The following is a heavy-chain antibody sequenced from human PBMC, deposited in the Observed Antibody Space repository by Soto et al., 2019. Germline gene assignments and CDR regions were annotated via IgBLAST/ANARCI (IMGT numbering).Heavy chain of an antibody. CDR1: GGSFSGYY. Sequence: PSETLSLTCAVYGGSFSGYYWGWIRQPPGKGLEWIGEISHSGSTNYNPSLKSRVTISVDTSKNQFSLRLTSVTAADTAVYYCARNTTGALFDYWGQGALVTVSS. CDR3: ARNTTGALFDY. V-gene: IGHV4-34*01. CDR2: ISHSGST. J-gene: IGHJ4*02. D-gene: IGHD1-1*01.